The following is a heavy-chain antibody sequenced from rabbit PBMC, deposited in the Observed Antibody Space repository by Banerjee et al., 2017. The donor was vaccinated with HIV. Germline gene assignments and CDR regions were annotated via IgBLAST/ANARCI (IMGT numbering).Heavy chain of an antibody. CDR3: ARAHDDYYDAVWSWYFNL. CDR1: GFSFSSGYW. Sequence: QEQLEESGGDLVKPEGSLTLTCTASGFSFSSGYWMCWVRQAPGKGLEWIACISTSHSYTYYASWVNGRFSISKTSTTVTLQMTSLTAADTATYFCARAHDDYYDAVWSWYFNLWGQGTLVTVS. D-gene: IGHD2-1*01. CDR2: ISTSHSYT. J-gene: IGHJ4*01. V-gene: IGHV1S45*01.